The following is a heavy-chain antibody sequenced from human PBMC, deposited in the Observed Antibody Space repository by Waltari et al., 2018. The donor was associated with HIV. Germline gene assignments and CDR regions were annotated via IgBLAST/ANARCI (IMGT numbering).Heavy chain of an antibody. CDR1: GYTFTSYD. Sequence: QVQLVQSGAEVKKPGASVKVSCKASGYTFTSYDINWVRQATGQGLEWMGWMNPNRGNTGYAQKFQGRVTMTRNTSISTAYMELSSLRSEDTAVYYCATTTIWFGELLYGYYYYGMDVWGQGTTVTVSS. V-gene: IGHV1-8*01. CDR2: MNPNRGNT. D-gene: IGHD3-10*01. J-gene: IGHJ6*02. CDR3: ATTTIWFGELLYGYYYYGMDV.